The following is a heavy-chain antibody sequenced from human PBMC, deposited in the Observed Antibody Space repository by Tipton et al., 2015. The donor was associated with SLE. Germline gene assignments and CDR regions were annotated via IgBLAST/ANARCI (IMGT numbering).Heavy chain of an antibody. CDR1: GDSISSYY. CDR3: ARAQGRMAAFDL. J-gene: IGHJ3*01. CDR2: IYYSGST. V-gene: IGHV4-59*01. Sequence: TLSLTCTVSGDSISSYYWSWIRQPPGKGLERIGYIYYSGSTNYNPSFNIRVTIAVDTSRNQFSLKLSSGAAAAAAEYYCARAQGRMAAFDLWGQGLMVAASS. D-gene: IGHD5-24*01.